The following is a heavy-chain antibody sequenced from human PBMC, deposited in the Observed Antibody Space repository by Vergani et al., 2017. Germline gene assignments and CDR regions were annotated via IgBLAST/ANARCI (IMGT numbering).Heavy chain of an antibody. CDR1: GCSISSYY. CDR3: ARGPSVVQGHYIYYYSYFMDV. CDR2: IYLGGTT. J-gene: IGHJ6*03. Sequence: QVQLQESGPGLVKPSETLSLTCTVSGCSISSYYWSWIRQPPGKGLEWIGYIYLGGTTTYNPSLESRVSLSADTSKNQFSLQLTSVTAADTAVYYCARGPSVVQGHYIYYYSYFMDVWGKGTTVTVSS. V-gene: IGHV4-59*01. D-gene: IGHD2-15*01.